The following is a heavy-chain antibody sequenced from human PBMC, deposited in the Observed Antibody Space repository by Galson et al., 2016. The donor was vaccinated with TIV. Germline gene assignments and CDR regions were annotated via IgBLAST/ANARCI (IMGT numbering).Heavy chain of an antibody. CDR3: ARYSGKSYALDV. CDR2: ISYSGSAK. J-gene: IGHJ6*02. CDR1: GFTLSDYY. D-gene: IGHD1-26*01. Sequence: SLRLSCAASGFTLSDYYMTWIRQAPGKGLEWLSHISYSGSAKYDADSMKGRLTMSRDIAKNSMYLGMSGLRAEDTAVYYCARYSGKSYALDVWGQGTAVTVSS. V-gene: IGHV3-11*01.